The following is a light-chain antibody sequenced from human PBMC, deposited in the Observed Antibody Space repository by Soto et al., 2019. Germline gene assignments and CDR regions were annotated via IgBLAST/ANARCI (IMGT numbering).Light chain of an antibody. Sequence: EIVMTQSPATLSVSPGERATLYCRASLSVSSDLAWYQQKPGQAPRLLIYGASTRATGIPARFSGSGSGTEFTLTISSLQSEDFAVYYCQQFNNWPLTFGQGTRLEI. CDR3: QQFNNWPLT. CDR2: GAS. V-gene: IGKV3D-15*01. J-gene: IGKJ5*01. CDR1: LSVSSD.